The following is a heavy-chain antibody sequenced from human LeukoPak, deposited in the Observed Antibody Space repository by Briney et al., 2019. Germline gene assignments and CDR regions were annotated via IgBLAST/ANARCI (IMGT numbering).Heavy chain of an antibody. Sequence: GGPLRLSCAASGFTVSSNYMSWVRQAPGKGLDWVSVIYSGGSTYYADSVKGRFTISRDNSKNTLYLQMNSLRAEDTAVYYCARDRSDWNYYYYGMDVWGQGTTVTVSS. CDR1: GFTVSSNY. CDR3: ARDRSDWNYYYYGMDV. CDR2: IYSGGST. V-gene: IGHV3-53*01. J-gene: IGHJ6*02. D-gene: IGHD2-21*02.